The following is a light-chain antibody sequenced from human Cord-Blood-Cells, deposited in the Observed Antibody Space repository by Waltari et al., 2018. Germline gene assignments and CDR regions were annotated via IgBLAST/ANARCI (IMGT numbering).Light chain of an antibody. CDR3: AAWDDSLNGPV. J-gene: IGLJ3*02. CDR1: SSHIRSNT. Sequence: QSVLTQAPSASATPGKRVTSPSSEISSHIRSNTLNWYHQLPGTAPNPLIYSKNHRPPAVPDRFSGSKSGTSASLAISGLQADDEADYYCAAWDDSLNGPVFGGGNKLSVL. V-gene: IGLV1-44*01. CDR2: SKN.